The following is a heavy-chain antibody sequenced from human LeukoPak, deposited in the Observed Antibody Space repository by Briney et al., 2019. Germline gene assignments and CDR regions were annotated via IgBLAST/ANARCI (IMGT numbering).Heavy chain of an antibody. D-gene: IGHD3-22*01. J-gene: IGHJ4*02. V-gene: IGHV3-49*03. CDR1: GFTFGDYA. CDR3: TRDRDYDSSDPGY. Sequence: GGSLRLSCTASGFTFGDYAISWFRQAPGKGLEWVGFIRSKAYGGTTEYAASVKGRFTISRDDSKSIAYLQMNSLKTEDTAVYYCTRDRDYDSSDPGYWGQGTLVTVSS. CDR2: IRSKAYGGTT.